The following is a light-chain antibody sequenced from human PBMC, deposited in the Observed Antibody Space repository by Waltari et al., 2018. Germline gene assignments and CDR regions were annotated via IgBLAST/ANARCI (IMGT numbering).Light chain of an antibody. Sequence: EIVLTQSQGTMPLFSGERDTLSCRASQSVSRTLAWYQQKPGQAPRLLIYDPYTRATGIPDRFSGSGSGTDFSLTISRLEPEDFAVYYCQKYGTLPATFGQGTKVEIK. V-gene: IGKV3-20*01. CDR1: QSVSRT. CDR2: DPY. J-gene: IGKJ1*01. CDR3: QKYGTLPAT.